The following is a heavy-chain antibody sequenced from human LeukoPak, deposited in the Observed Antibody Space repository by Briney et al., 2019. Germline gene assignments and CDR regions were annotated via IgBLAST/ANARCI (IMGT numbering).Heavy chain of an antibody. CDR2: INHSGST. D-gene: IGHD3-22*01. J-gene: IGHJ6*03. Sequence: SETLSLTCAVYGGSFSGYYWSWIRQPPGKGLEWIGEINHSGSTNYNPSLKSRVTISVDTSKNQFSLKLSSVTAADTAVYYCATGLRLRPLYYYDYYMDVWGKGTTVTVSS. CDR3: ATGLRLRPLYYYDYYMDV. CDR1: GGSFSGYY. V-gene: IGHV4-34*01.